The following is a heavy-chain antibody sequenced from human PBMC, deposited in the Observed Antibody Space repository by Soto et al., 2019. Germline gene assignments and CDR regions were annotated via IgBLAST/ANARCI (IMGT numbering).Heavy chain of an antibody. CDR2: IKQDGSEK. CDR3: ASGPSHDPFAI. V-gene: IGHV3-7*03. CDR1: GFTFSSYW. Sequence: GGSLRLSCAASGFTFSSYWMSWVRQAPGKGLEWVANIKQDGSEKYYVDSVKGRFTISRDNAKNSLYLQMNSLRAEDTAVYYCASGPSHDPFAIRAQGTTVTVSS. J-gene: IGHJ3*02.